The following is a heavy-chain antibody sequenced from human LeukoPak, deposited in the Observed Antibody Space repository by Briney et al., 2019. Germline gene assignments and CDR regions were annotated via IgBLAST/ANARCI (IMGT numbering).Heavy chain of an antibody. CDR1: GYSISSIYY. CDR3: ARDARPYYGSGGSWGAQYYFDY. J-gene: IGHJ4*02. CDR2: ISHSGPS. D-gene: IGHD3-10*01. V-gene: IGHV4-38-2*02. Sequence: PSETLSLTCTVSGYSISSIYYWGWIRQPPGKGLEWIGSISHSGPSAYNPSLKSRVTMSLDTSRSQFSLKLSSVTAADTAVYYCARDARPYYGSGGSWGAQYYFDYWGQGTLVTVSS.